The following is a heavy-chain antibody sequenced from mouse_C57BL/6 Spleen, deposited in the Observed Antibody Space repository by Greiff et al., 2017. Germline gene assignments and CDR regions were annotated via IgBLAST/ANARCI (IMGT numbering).Heavy chain of an antibody. D-gene: IGHD2-1*01. J-gene: IGHJ4*01. CDR1: GYTFTDYY. V-gene: IGHV1-76*01. CDR2: IYPGSGNT. CDR3: ASNYLYAMDY. Sequence: QVQLQQSGAELVRPGASVKLSCKASGYTFTDYYINWVKQRPGQGLEWIARIYPGSGNTYYNEKFKGKATLTAEKSSSTAYMQLSSLTSEDSAVYFCASNYLYAMDYWGQGTSVTVSS.